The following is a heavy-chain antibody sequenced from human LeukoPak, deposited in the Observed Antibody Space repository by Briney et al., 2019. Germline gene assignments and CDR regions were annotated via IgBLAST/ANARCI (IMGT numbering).Heavy chain of an antibody. CDR1: GGSASSGSYY. CDR2: IYYSGST. D-gene: IGHD4-17*01. V-gene: IGHV4-61*01. Sequence: PSETLSLTCTVSGGSASSGSYYWSWIRQPPGKGLEWIGYIYYSGSTNYNPSLKSRVTISVDTSKNQFSLKLSSVTAADTAVYYCARVRRGDYVPDYWGQGTLVTVSS. J-gene: IGHJ4*02. CDR3: ARVRRGDYVPDY.